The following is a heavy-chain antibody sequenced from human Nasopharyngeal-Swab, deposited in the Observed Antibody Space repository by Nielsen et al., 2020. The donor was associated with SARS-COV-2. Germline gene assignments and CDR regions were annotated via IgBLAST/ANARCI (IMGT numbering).Heavy chain of an antibody. CDR2: INKDGSEK. Sequence: GGSLRLSCAASGLSFSEFWMYWVRQAPGEGLEWAASINKDGSEKYYGDSVRGRFTTSRNNAENSLSLQMNSLRGEDTAVYYCARDRGYYAFDYWGQGTLVTVSS. J-gene: IGHJ4*02. D-gene: IGHD5-12*01. CDR3: ARDRGYYAFDY. CDR1: GLSFSEFW. V-gene: IGHV3-7*01.